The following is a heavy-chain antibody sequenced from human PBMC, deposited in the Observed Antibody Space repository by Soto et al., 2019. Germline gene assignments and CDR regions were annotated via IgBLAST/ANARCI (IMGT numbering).Heavy chain of an antibody. J-gene: IGHJ4*02. CDR1: AFTFSSYA. V-gene: IGHV3-23*01. D-gene: IGHD4-17*01. Sequence: GGSLRLSCAASAFTFSSYAVSWVRQAPGKGLEWVSTVTGGGGNTYYADSVKGRFTISRDNSQNTLYLQMNSLRAEDTAVYYCAKRYSGYGGPFEYWGQGTLVTVSS. CDR2: VTGGGGNT. CDR3: AKRYSGYGGPFEY.